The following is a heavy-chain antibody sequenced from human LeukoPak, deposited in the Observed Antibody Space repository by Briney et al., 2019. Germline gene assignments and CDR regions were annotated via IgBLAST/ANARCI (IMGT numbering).Heavy chain of an antibody. J-gene: IGHJ5*02. CDR1: GGTFSSYA. D-gene: IGHD1-7*01. V-gene: IGHV1-69*13. CDR3: ARSLNRLTGTTGRYDP. Sequence: SVKVSCKASGGTFSSYAISWVRQAPGQGLEWMGGIIPIFGTANYAQKFQGRVTITADESTSTAYMELSSLRSEDTAVYYCARSLNRLTGTTGRYDPWGQGTLVTVSS. CDR2: IIPIFGTA.